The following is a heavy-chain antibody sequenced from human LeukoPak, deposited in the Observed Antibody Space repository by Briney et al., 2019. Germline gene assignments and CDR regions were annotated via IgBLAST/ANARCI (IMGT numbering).Heavy chain of an antibody. J-gene: IGHJ4*02. CDR1: GGSISSYY. V-gene: IGHV4-4*07. CDR2: IYTSGST. D-gene: IGHD4-23*01. CDR3: ARGQRPAVTGGFEY. Sequence: SETLSLTCTVSGGSISSYYWSWIRQPAGKGLEWIGRIYTSGSTNYNPSLKSRVTISVDTSKNQFSLKLSSVTAADTAVYYCARGQRPAVTGGFEYWGQGTLVTVSS.